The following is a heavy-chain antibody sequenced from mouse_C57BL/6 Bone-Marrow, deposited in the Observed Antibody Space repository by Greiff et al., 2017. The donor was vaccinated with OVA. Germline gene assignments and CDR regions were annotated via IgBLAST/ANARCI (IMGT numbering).Heavy chain of an antibody. CDR3: TSIYGNYLPPYAMDY. Sequence: QVQLQQSGAELVRPGASVTLSCKASGYTFTDYEMHWVKQTPVHGLEWIGAIDPETGGTAYNQKFKGKAILTADKSSSTAYMELRSLTSEDSAVYYCTSIYGNYLPPYAMDYWGQGTSGTVSS. V-gene: IGHV1-15*01. CDR2: IDPETGGT. D-gene: IGHD2-1*01. J-gene: IGHJ4*01. CDR1: GYTFTDYE.